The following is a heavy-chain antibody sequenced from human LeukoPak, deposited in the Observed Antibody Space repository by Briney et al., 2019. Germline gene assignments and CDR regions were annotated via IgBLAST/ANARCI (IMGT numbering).Heavy chain of an antibody. CDR2: ISGYTGNT. CDR3: ARAHDVVVVPPANTAHPYYYCMDV. J-gene: IGHJ6*03. V-gene: IGHV1-18*01. CDR1: GYTFTSYG. D-gene: IGHD2-2*01. Sequence: ASVKVSCKASGYTFTSYGISWVRQAPGQGLEWMGWISGYTGNTNYAQKLQGRVTMTTDTSTSTAYMELRSLRSDDTAVYYCARAHDVVVVPPANTAHPYYYCMDVWGKGTMVSVSS.